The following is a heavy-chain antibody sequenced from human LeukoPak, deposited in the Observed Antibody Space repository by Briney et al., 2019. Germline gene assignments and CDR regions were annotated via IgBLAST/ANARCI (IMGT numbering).Heavy chain of an antibody. J-gene: IGHJ6*02. CDR3: TNHRRPYYYGMDV. CDR1: GFTFSDYY. CDR2: ISSSGSTI. V-gene: IGHV3-11*01. D-gene: IGHD1-1*01. Sequence: KSGGSLRLSCAASGFTFSDYYMSWIRQAPGKGLEWVSYISSSGSTIYYADSVRGRFTISRDNAKDSLYLQMNSLRAEDTAVYYCTNHRRPYYYGMDVWGQGTTVTVSS.